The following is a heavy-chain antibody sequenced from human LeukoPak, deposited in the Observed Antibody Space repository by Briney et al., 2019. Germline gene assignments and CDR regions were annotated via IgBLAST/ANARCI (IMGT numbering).Heavy chain of an antibody. CDR2: IYYSGST. D-gene: IGHD3-22*01. CDR3: ARQPLYYYDSSGYYFDY. V-gene: IGHV4-59*08. J-gene: IGHJ4*02. CDR1: GGSISSYY. Sequence: SETLSLTCTVSGGSISSYYWSWIRQPPGKGLEWIGYIYYSGSTNYNPSLKSRVTISVDTSKNQFSLKLSSVTAADTAVYYCARQPLYYYDSSGYYFDYWGQGTLVTVSS.